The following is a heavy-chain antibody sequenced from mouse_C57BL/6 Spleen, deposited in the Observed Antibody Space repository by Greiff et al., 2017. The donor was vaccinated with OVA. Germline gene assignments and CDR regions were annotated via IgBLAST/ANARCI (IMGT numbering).Heavy chain of an antibody. CDR2: FLKKANGYTT. CDR1: GFSLTDFY. D-gene: IGHD1-1*01. J-gene: IGHJ1*03. Sequence: EVQLVESGGGLVQPGGSLCLSRAASGFSLTDFYMSLVRPPPGEGLGWLGFFLKKANGYTTEYSASVKCRFTISRDNSQSILYLQMNALRAEDSATYYCARYGYYYGSVYFDVWGTGTTVTVSS. V-gene: IGHV7-3*01. CDR3: ARYGYYYGSVYFDV.